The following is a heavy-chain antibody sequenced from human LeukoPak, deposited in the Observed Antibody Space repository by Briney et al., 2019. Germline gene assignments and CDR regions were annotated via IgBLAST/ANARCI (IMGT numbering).Heavy chain of an antibody. CDR3: ASRWDTAMVKSNYYYYGMDV. D-gene: IGHD5-18*01. CDR1: GGTFSSYA. CDR2: IIPILGIA. J-gene: IGHJ6*02. Sequence: GASVKVSCKASGGTFSSYAISWVRQAPGQGLEWMGRIIPILGIANYAQKFQGRVTITADKSTSTAYMELSSLRSEDTAVYYCASRWDTAMVKSNYYYYGMDVWGQGTTVTVSS. V-gene: IGHV1-69*04.